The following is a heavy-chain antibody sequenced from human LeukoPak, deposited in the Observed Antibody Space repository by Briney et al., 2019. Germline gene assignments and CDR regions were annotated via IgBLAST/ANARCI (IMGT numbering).Heavy chain of an antibody. J-gene: IGHJ2*01. CDR1: GVTLSNYA. V-gene: IGHV3-23*01. D-gene: IGHD1-26*01. CDR2: ISSSGSGGNT. Sequence: GGSLRLSCVASGVTLSNYAMSWARQAPGKGLEWVSGISSSGSGGNTYYADSVKGRFTISRDSSRNTLFLHMSTLRAEDTAIYCCAKPRTMGAAYWYLDIWGPSNLVTV. CDR3: AKPRTMGAAYWYLDI.